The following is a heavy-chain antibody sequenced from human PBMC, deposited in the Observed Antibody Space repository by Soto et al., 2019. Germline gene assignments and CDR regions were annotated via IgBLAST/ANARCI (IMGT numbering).Heavy chain of an antibody. D-gene: IGHD3-10*01. V-gene: IGHV4-39*01. Sequence: PGKGLEWIGSIYYSGRTCYNPSLKSRVTISVDTSKNQFSLKLSSVTAADTAVYYCARPFGGYGSGSYYRHYYYGMDVWGQGTTVTVSS. CDR3: ARPFGGYGSGSYYRHYYYGMDV. J-gene: IGHJ6*02. CDR2: IYYSGRT.